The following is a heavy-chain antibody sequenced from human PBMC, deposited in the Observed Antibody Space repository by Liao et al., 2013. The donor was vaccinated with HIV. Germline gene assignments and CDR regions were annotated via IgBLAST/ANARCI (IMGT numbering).Heavy chain of an antibody. D-gene: IGHD6-13*01. CDR3: ARGEQLGGDRFDN. CDR1: GGSFSGYY. J-gene: IGHJ4*02. Sequence: QVQLQQWGAGLLKPSETLSLTCAVYGGSFSGYYWSWIRQPPGKGLEWIGEINHSGSTNYNPSLKSRVIISVDTSKNQFSLKLSSVTAADTAVYYCARGEQLGGDRFDNWGQGNPGHRLL. V-gene: IGHV4-34*01. CDR2: INHSGST.